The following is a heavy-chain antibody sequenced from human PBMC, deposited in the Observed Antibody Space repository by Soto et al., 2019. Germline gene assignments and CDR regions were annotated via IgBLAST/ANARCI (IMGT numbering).Heavy chain of an antibody. D-gene: IGHD2-21*02. CDR3: AREDDGGDRDYYGLDL. Sequence: QVQLQQSGPGLVKPSQTLSLTCTVSGGSISFDHYHWTWIRQPPGKGLEWIGYVHYSGSVLYNPSLQSRVSISVDTSKNQFSLKLSSVTAADTAVYFCAREDDGGDRDYYGLDLWGQGTTVTVSS. V-gene: IGHV4-30-4*01. CDR1: GGSISFDHYH. CDR2: VHYSGSV. J-gene: IGHJ6*02.